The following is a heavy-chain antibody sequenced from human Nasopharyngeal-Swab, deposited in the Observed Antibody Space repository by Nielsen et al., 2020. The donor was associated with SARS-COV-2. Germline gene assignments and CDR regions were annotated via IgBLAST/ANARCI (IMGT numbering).Heavy chain of an antibody. CDR3: AVDGY. J-gene: IGHJ4*02. D-gene: IGHD6-19*01. CDR2: IKQDGSEK. Sequence: GGSLRLSCAASGFTFSNFWMSWVRQAPGKGLEWVANIKQDGSEKYYVDSVKGRFTISRDDAKNSLYLQMNSLRAEDTAVYYCAVDGYWGQGTLVTVSS. CDR1: GFTFSNFW. V-gene: IGHV3-7*01.